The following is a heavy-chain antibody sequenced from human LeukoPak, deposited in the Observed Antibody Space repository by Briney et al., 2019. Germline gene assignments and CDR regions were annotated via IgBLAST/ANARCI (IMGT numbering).Heavy chain of an antibody. V-gene: IGHV3-30*18. CDR2: ISYDGSNK. CDR3: AKLPWGDHDLFDY. J-gene: IGHJ4*02. CDR1: GFTFSSYG. Sequence: GRSLRLSCAASGFTFSSYGMHWVRQAPGKGLEWVAVISYDGSNKYYADSVKGRFTISRDNSKNTLYLQMNSLRAEDTAVYYCAKLPWGDHDLFDYWGQGTPVTVSS. D-gene: IGHD2-21*02.